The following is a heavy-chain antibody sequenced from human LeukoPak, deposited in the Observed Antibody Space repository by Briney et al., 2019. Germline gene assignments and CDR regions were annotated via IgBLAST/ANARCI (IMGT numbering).Heavy chain of an antibody. CDR3: ARDRGNQRGYYYYYMDV. CDR2: IRYDGSKK. D-gene: IGHD1-14*01. J-gene: IGHJ6*03. Sequence: GGSLRLSCAASGFTFSSYGMHWVRQAPGKGLEWVAFIRYDGSKKYYADSAKGRFSISRDKSKNTLYLQMNSLRAEDTAVYYCARDRGNQRGYYYYYMDVWGKGTTVTVSS. CDR1: GFTFSSYG. V-gene: IGHV3-30*02.